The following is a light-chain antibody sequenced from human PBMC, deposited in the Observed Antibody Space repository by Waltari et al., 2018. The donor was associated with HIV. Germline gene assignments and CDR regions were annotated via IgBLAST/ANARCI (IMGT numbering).Light chain of an antibody. CDR2: DGS. V-gene: IGLV2-14*01. CDR1: SSDVGGYNY. CDR3: SSYTSSSKV. J-gene: IGLJ3*02. Sequence: QSALTQPASVSGSPGQSITISCTGTSSDVGGYNYVSWYQQHPGKAPKLMIDDGSKQPSGVSNRFAGSKSGDTASLTISGLQAEEEADYYCSSYTSSSKVFGGGTKLTVL.